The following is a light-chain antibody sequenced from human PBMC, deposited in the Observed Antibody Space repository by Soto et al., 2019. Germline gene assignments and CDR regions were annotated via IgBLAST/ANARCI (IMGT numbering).Light chain of an antibody. CDR2: AAS. J-gene: IGKJ2*01. Sequence: DIQMTQSPSSLSASVGDRVTITCRASQTISSSLNWYQQKPGKAPDLLIYAASNLQSGVPSRFSGSGSGSDFTLHISSLQPADFATYYCHQSYSAPQMYTFGQGTRLEIK. CDR3: HQSYSAPQMYT. CDR1: QTISSS. V-gene: IGKV1-39*01.